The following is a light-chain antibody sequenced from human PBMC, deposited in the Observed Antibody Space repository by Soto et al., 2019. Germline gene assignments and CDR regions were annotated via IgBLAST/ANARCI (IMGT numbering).Light chain of an antibody. CDR2: GAS. J-gene: IGKJ1*01. CDR1: QSVSSSY. CDR3: QQYGSSPRT. Sequence: EIVLTQSAGTLSWSPGERATLSCRASQSVSSSYLAWYQQKNGQAPRLVIYGASSRATGIPDRFSGSGYGTDFTLTISRLETEDFAVYYCQQYGSSPRTFGQGTKVDI. V-gene: IGKV3-20*01.